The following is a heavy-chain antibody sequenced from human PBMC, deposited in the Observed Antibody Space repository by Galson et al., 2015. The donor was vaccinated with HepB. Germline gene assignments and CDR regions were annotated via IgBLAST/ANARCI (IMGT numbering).Heavy chain of an antibody. Sequence: SLRLSCAASGFPFSFYGMHWVRQAPRKGLEWVAAISYDGSQKYSADSARGRFTISRDNSKNTLYLQMNSLRVEDAAAYHCAKVGYYGSGVGYYYIDAWGKGTTVTVSS. CDR3: AKVGYYGSGVGYYYIDA. CDR1: GFPFSFYG. J-gene: IGHJ6*03. V-gene: IGHV3-30*18. CDR2: ISYDGSQK. D-gene: IGHD3-10*01.